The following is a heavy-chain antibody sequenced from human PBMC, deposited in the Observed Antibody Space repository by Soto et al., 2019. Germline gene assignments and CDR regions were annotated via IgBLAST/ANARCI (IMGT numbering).Heavy chain of an antibody. CDR1: GGSVSSGSYY. V-gene: IGHV4-61*01. J-gene: IGHJ5*02. CDR2: IYYSGST. D-gene: IGHD5-18*01. CDR3: ARGNTAPGLAGGWFDP. Sequence: QVQLQESGPGLVKPSETLSLTCTVSGGSVSSGSYYWSWIRQPPGKGLEWIGYIYYSGSTNYNPSLKSRVTISVDTSKNQCARKLSSVTAADTAVYYCARGNTAPGLAGGWFDPWGQGTLVTVSS.